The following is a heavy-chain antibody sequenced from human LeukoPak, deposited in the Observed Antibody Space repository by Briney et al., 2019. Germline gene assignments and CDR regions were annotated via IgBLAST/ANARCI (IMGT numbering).Heavy chain of an antibody. J-gene: IGHJ3*01. V-gene: IGHV3-23*01. Sequence: PGGSLRLSCAASGFTFSDFAMSWVRQAPGKGLEWVSGTIGSGATTFYADSVRGRFTIFRDNSKNTLYLHMSSLRAEDTAVYFCAKRPRDSTGYYLGAFDGWGQGTTVTVSS. CDR2: TIGSGATT. CDR3: AKRPRDSTGYYLGAFDG. CDR1: GFTFSDFA. D-gene: IGHD3-22*01.